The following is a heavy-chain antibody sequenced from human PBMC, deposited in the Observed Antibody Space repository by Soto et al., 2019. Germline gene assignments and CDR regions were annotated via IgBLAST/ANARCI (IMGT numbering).Heavy chain of an antibody. CDR1: GYTFTSYD. D-gene: IGHD6-13*01. Sequence: GASVKVSCKASGYTFTSYDINWVRQATGQGLEWMGWMNPNSGNTGYAQKFQGRVTMTRNTSISTAYMELSSLRSDDTAVYYCARGGAAAGTYYYYGMDVWGQGTTVTVSS. CDR3: ARGGAAAGTYYYYGMDV. V-gene: IGHV1-8*01. J-gene: IGHJ6*02. CDR2: MNPNSGNT.